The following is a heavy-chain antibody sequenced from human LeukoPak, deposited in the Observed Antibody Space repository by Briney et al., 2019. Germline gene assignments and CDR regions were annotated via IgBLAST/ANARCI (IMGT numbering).Heavy chain of an antibody. CDR3: ARTYSSGWYNRWFDP. D-gene: IGHD6-19*01. J-gene: IGHJ5*02. V-gene: IGHV4-34*01. CDR2: INHSGST. Sequence: SETLSLTCAVYGGSFSGYYWSWIRQPPGKGLEWIGEINHSGSTNYNPSLKSRVTISVDTSKNQFSLELSSVTAADTAVYYCARTYSSGWYNRWFDPWGQGTLVTVSS. CDR1: GGSFSGYY.